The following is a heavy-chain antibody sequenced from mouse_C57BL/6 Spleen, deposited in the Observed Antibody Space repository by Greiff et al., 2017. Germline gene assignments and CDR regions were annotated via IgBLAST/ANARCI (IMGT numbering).Heavy chain of an antibody. Sequence: QVQLQQSGAELVKPGASVKISCKASGYAFSSYWMNWVKQRPGKGLEWIGQIYPGDGDTNYNGKFKGKATLTADKSSSTAYMQLSSLTSEDSAVYFCARSDYGGTWFAYWGQGTLVTVSA. CDR1: GYAFSSYW. CDR3: ARSDYGGTWFAY. J-gene: IGHJ3*01. D-gene: IGHD2-4*01. CDR2: IYPGDGDT. V-gene: IGHV1-80*01.